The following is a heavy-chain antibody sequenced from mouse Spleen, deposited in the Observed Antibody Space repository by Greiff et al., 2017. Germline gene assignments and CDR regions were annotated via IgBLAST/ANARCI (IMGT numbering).Heavy chain of an antibody. J-gene: IGHJ1*01. CDR1: GFTFTDYY. Sequence: EVMLVESGGGLVQPGGSLSLSCAASGFTFTDYYMSWVRQPPGQALEWLGFIRNKANGYTTEYSASVKGRFTISRDNSQHILYLQMNALRSDDSSTYYCARYYYGLYWYFDVWGAGTTVTVSS. V-gene: IGHV7-3*01. CDR2: IRNKANGYTT. CDR3: ARYYYGLYWYFDV. D-gene: IGHD1-1*01.